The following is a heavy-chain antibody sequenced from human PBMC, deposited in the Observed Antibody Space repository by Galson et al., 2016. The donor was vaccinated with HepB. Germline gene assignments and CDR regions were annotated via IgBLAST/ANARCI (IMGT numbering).Heavy chain of an antibody. Sequence: SVKVSCKASGVTLISYAASWVRQAPGQGLEWMGGIVPFFGTKNYAQKFQGRVTITADESTNTAYMELSSLRSDDTAVYYCARGGFWSGYNYFGMDVWGQGTTVTVSS. CDR1: GVTLISYA. CDR2: IVPFFGTK. J-gene: IGHJ6*02. CDR3: ARGGFWSGYNYFGMDV. V-gene: IGHV1-69*13. D-gene: IGHD3-3*01.